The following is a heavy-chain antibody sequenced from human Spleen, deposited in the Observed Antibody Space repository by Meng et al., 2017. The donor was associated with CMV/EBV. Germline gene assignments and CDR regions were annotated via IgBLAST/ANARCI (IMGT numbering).Heavy chain of an antibody. D-gene: IGHD6-19*01. V-gene: IGHV1-46*01. CDR3: ARDQISVSGLSYYFDF. CDR1: GYTSISYY. J-gene: IGHJ4*02. Sequence: ASVKVSCKASGYTSISYYIHWVRQAPGQGLEWMAMINPSGGSTTFAHKFQGRFTMTTDTSTSTAHMELSNLKSDDTAVYYCARDQISVSGLSYYFDFWGQGTLVTVS. CDR2: INPSGGST.